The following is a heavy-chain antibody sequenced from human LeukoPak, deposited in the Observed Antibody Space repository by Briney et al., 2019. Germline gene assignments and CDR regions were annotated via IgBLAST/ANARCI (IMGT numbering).Heavy chain of an antibody. CDR3: ARDIPMTVPVGY. D-gene: IGHD3-22*01. Sequence: GRFLRLSCAASGCTFSSYAMHWVRQAPGKGLEWVAVISYDGSNKYYADSVKGRFTISRDNSKNTLYLQMNSLRAEDTAVYYCARDIPMTVPVGYWGQGTLVTVSS. V-gene: IGHV3-30-3*01. CDR2: ISYDGSNK. J-gene: IGHJ4*02. CDR1: GCTFSSYA.